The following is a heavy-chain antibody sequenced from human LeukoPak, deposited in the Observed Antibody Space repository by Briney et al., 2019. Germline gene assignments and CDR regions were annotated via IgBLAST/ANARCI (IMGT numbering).Heavy chain of an antibody. J-gene: IGHJ4*02. CDR2: ISSSGTTI. Sequence: PGGSLRLSCAAPGFTFSDYYMSWIRQAPRKGLEWVSYISSSGTTIYYADSVKGRFTISRDNAKNSLYLQMNSLRAEDTALYYCAREGYYDFWSGSFRGQPLDYWGQGTLVTVSS. D-gene: IGHD3-3*01. CDR1: GFTFSDYY. V-gene: IGHV3-11*01. CDR3: AREGYYDFWSGSFRGQPLDY.